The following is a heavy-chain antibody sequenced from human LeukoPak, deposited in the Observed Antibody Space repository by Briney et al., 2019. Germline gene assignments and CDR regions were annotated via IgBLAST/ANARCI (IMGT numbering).Heavy chain of an antibody. Sequence: GSLRLSCAASGFPFNSYWMNWVRQAPGKGLVCVSRIKYDGSSTSYADSVKGRFTISRDNAKNSLYLQMNSLRAEDTAVYYCARGSSSLDYWGQGTLVTVSS. CDR3: ARGSSSLDY. V-gene: IGHV3-74*01. D-gene: IGHD6-13*01. CDR2: IKYDGSST. J-gene: IGHJ4*02. CDR1: GFPFNSYW.